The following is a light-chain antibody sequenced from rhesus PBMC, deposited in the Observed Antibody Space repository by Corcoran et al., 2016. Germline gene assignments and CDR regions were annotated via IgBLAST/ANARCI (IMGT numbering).Light chain of an antibody. CDR1: QDIRRY. J-gene: IGKJ3*01. CDR3: QQCSGNPFT. Sequence: DIQMSQSPSSLSASIGERITITCRASQDIRRYLAWYQVKPEKAPKLLLKLSQQLATGVPSRFSGSGSGTDFALTIRSLQPEDFATYYCQQCSGNPFTFGPGTKVLMK. V-gene: IGKV1-32*04. CDR2: LSQ.